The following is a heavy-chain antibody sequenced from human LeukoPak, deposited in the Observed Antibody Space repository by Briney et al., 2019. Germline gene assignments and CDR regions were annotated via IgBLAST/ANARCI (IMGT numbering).Heavy chain of an antibody. J-gene: IGHJ4*02. CDR3: AKSPGGYSGPFGD. CDR1: GFTFSSYE. D-gene: IGHD5-12*01. CDR2: ISTSGTAV. Sequence: GGSLRLSCAASGFTFSSYEMNWVRQAPGKGLEWVSYISTSGTAVYYADSVKGRFTISRDNAKNSLYLQMNSQRVEDTAVYYCAKSPGGYSGPFGDWGQGTLVTVSS. V-gene: IGHV3-48*03.